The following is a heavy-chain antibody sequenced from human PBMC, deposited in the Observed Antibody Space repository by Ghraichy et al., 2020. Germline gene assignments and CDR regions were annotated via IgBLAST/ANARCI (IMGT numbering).Heavy chain of an antibody. CDR1: GYTFTSYD. Sequence: ASVKVSCKASGYTFTSYDINWVRQATGQGLEWMGWMNPNSGNTGYAQKFQGRVTMTRNTSISTAYMELSSLRSEDTAVYYCARGPGGGEYYDFWSGYLLWDYYGMDVWGQGTTVTVSS. D-gene: IGHD3-3*01. CDR3: ARGPGGGEYYDFWSGYLLWDYYGMDV. CDR2: MNPNSGNT. V-gene: IGHV1-8*01. J-gene: IGHJ6*02.